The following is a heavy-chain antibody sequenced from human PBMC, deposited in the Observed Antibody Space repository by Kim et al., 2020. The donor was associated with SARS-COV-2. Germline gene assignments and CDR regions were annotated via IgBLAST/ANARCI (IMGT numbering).Heavy chain of an antibody. CDR2: ISSSSSTI. CDR3: ARAKTVWGSYRYPSPRSVDAFDI. CDR1: GFTFSSYS. J-gene: IGHJ3*02. D-gene: IGHD3-16*02. V-gene: IGHV3-48*02. Sequence: GGSLRLSCAASGFTFSSYSMNWVRQAPGKGLEWVSYISSSSSTIYYADSVKGRFTISRDNAKNSLYLQMNSLRDEDTAVYYCARAKTVWGSYRYPSPRSVDAFDIWGQGTMVTVSS.